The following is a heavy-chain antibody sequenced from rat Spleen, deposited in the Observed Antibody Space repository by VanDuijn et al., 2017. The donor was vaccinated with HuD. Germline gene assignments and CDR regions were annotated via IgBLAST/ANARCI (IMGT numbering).Heavy chain of an antibody. J-gene: IGHJ2*01. D-gene: IGHD1-4*01. Sequence: EVQLVESDGGLVQPGKSLKLSCAASGFTFSDYYMAWVRQAPTKGLEWVATINYDGRRNYYRDSVKGRFTISRDNAKSSLYLQMDSLRSEDTATYYCARRHFGYTDYFDYWGQGVMVTVSS. CDR3: ARRHFGYTDYFDY. V-gene: IGHV5-29*01. CDR2: INYDGRRN. CDR1: GFTFSDYY.